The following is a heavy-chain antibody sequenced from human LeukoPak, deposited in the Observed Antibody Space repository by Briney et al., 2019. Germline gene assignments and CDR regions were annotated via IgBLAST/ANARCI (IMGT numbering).Heavy chain of an antibody. Sequence: SETLSLTCTVSGGSISSYYWSWLRQPPGKGLEWIGYIYYSGSTNYNPSLKSRVTISVDTSKNQFSLKLSSVTAADTAVYYCARSRTSPYYYYYMDVWGKGTTVTVSS. V-gene: IGHV4-59*01. J-gene: IGHJ6*03. D-gene: IGHD3-16*01. CDR1: GGSISSYY. CDR2: IYYSGST. CDR3: ARSRTSPYYYYYMDV.